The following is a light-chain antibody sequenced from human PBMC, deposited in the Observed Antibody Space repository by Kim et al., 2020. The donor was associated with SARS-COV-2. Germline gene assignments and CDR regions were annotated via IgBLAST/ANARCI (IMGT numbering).Light chain of an antibody. V-gene: IGLV10-54*04. CDR3: SAWDNSLTAWV. CDR2: RNY. Sequence: QPVTITCTGNSNNVGYQGAAWLQQHQGHPPKVVSYRNYGRPSGISERFSASRSGDTASLTITGLQPEDEADYYCSAWDNSLTAWVFGGGTKVTVL. J-gene: IGLJ3*02. CDR1: SNNVGYQG.